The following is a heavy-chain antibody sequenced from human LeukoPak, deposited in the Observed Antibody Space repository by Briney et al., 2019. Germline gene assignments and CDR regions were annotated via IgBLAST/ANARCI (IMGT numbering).Heavy chain of an antibody. CDR2: INSDGSST. J-gene: IGHJ6*02. Sequence: GGSLRLSCAASGFTLSSYWMHWVRQAPGKGLVWVSRINSDGSSTSYADSVKGRLTISRDNAKNTLYLQMDSLRAEDTAVYYCARGSQRGAAANYYGMDVWGQGTTVTVSS. V-gene: IGHV3-74*01. CDR3: ARGSQRGAAANYYGMDV. CDR1: GFTLSSYW. D-gene: IGHD2-2*01.